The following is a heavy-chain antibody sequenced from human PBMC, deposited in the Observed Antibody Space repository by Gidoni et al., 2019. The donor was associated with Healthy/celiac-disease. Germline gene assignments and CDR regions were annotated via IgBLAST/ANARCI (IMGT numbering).Heavy chain of an antibody. Sequence: QVQLVESGGGVVQTGRSLRLSCAASGFTFSSYAMHWVRQAPGKGLEWVAVISYDGSNKYYADSVKGRFTISRDNSKNTLYLQMNSLRAEDTAVYYCARDYGDYLFDYWGQGTLVTVSS. D-gene: IGHD4-17*01. CDR2: ISYDGSNK. CDR3: ARDYGDYLFDY. V-gene: IGHV3-30*04. J-gene: IGHJ4*02. CDR1: GFTFSSYA.